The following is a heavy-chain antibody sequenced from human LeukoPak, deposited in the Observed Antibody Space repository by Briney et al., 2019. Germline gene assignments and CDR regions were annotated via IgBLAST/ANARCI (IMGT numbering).Heavy chain of an antibody. CDR3: ARVYRSSSGYCFDY. V-gene: IGHV3-7*01. D-gene: IGHD6-6*01. Sequence: PGGSLRLSCAASGFTSSSYWMSWVRQAPGKGLEWVANIKQDGSEKYYVDSVKGRFTISRDNAKNSLYLQMNSLRAEDTAVYYCARVYRSSSGYCFDYWGQEPWSPSPQ. CDR2: IKQDGSEK. CDR1: GFTSSSYW. J-gene: IGHJ4*01.